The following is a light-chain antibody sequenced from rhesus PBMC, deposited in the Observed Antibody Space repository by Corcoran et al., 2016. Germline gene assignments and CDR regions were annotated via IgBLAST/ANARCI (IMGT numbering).Light chain of an antibody. V-gene: IGKV1-44*02. J-gene: IGKJ4*01. Sequence: DIQMTQSPSSLSASVGDRVTITCRASQTISSYLAWYQQKPGKVPKLLIYAASSLESGVPSRFSGSGSETEFTLTISRLQPEDFATYYCQQHNSHPLTFGGGTKVEIK. CDR3: QQHNSHPLT. CDR1: QTISSY. CDR2: AAS.